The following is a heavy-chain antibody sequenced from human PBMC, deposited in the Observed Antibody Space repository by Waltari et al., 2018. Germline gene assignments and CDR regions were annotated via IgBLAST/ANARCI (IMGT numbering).Heavy chain of an antibody. CDR1: GFTFSSYW. V-gene: IGHV3-74*01. Sequence: EVQLVESGGGLVQPGGSLRLSCAASGFTFSSYWMHWVRHAPGKGLVWVERINSDGSRTSYADAVKGRFTISRDNAKNTLYLQMNSLRAEDTAVYYCARGGVEGEGGYGMDVWGQGTTVTVSS. D-gene: IGHD1-26*01. J-gene: IGHJ6*02. CDR3: ARGGVEGEGGYGMDV. CDR2: INSDGSRT.